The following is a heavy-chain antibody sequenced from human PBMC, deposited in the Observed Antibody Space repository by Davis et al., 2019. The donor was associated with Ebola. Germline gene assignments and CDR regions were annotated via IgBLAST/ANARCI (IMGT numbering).Heavy chain of an antibody. J-gene: IGHJ4*02. CDR3: ARDRCSGGSCYSDY. Sequence: SETLSLTCAVYGGSFSGYYWSWIRQPPGKGLEWIGEIYHSGSTNYNPSLKSRVTISVDTSKNQFSLKLSSVTAADTAVYYCARDRCSGGSCYSDYWGQGTLVTVSS. D-gene: IGHD2-15*01. CDR2: IYHSGST. V-gene: IGHV4-34*01. CDR1: GGSFSGYY.